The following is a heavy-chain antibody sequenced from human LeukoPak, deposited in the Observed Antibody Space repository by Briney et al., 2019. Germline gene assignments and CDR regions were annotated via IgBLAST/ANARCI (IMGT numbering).Heavy chain of an antibody. Sequence: PGGSHRRSCAASGFTFSSYEMNWVRQAPGKGLEWVSYISSSGTTIYYADSVKGRITISRDNAKNSLYLQMNSLRAEDTAVYYCARDSFMCRGSMDVWVIGITVTVSS. CDR3: ARDSFMCRGSMDV. CDR1: GFTFSSYE. V-gene: IGHV3-48*03. D-gene: IGHD3-10*01. CDR2: ISSSGTTI. J-gene: IGHJ6*01.